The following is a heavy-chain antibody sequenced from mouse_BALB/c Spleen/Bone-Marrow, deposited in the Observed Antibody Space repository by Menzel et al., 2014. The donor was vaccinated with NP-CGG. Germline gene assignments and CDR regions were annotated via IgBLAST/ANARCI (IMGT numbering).Heavy chain of an antibody. D-gene: IGHD1-1*01. CDR2: ISNLAYSF. J-gene: IGHJ1*01. CDR3: ARDQVYYCGSSYGYFDV. CDR1: GFTFSDSG. V-gene: IGHV5-15*02. Sequence: EVMLVESGGGLVQPGGSRKLSCAASGFTFSDSGMAWVRQAPGKGPEWVAFISNLAYSFYYADTVTGRFTISRENAKNALCLEMSSLRSEDTAMYYCARDQVYYCGSSYGYFDVWGAGTTVTVSS.